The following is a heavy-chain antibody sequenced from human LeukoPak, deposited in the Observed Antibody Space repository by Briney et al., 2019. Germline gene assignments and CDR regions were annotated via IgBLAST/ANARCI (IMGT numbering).Heavy chain of an antibody. V-gene: IGHV4-59*01. Sequence: PSETLSLTCTVSGGSISSYYWSWIRQPPGKGLEWIGHIDYSGSTNYNPSLKSRVTISVDTSKNQFSLRLSSVTAADTAVYYCASRSSIWSGYQDTLYYFDSWGQGTLVTVSS. D-gene: IGHD3-3*01. CDR3: ASRSSIWSGYQDTLYYFDS. J-gene: IGHJ4*02. CDR2: IDYSGST. CDR1: GGSISSYY.